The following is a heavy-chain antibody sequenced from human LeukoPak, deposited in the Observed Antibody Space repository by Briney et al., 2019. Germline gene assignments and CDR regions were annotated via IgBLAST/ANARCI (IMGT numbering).Heavy chain of an antibody. CDR1: GFTFDDYA. D-gene: IGHD6-13*01. CDR2: INWNGDTT. J-gene: IGHJ4*02. V-gene: IGHV3-20*04. CDR3: ARRIAAAGTSFDY. Sequence: GGSLRLSCAASGFTFDDYAMSWVRQAPGKGLEWVSSINWNGDTTHYADSVKGRFTISRDNAKNSLYLQMNSLRAEDTALYYCARRIAAAGTSFDYWGQGTLVTISS.